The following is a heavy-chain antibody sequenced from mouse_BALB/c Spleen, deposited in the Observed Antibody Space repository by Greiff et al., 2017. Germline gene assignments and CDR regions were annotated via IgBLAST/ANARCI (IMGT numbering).Heavy chain of an antibody. J-gene: IGHJ3*01. Sequence: VQLQQSGAELVKPGASVKLSCTASGFNIKDTYMHWVKQRPEQGLEWIGRIDPANGNTKYDPKFQGKATITADTSSNTAYLQLSSLTSEDTAVYYCARSVCYGYPFAYWGQGTLVTVSA. CDR3: ARSVCYGYPFAY. CDR2: IDPANGNT. CDR1: GFNIKDTY. V-gene: IGHV14-3*02. D-gene: IGHD1-2*01.